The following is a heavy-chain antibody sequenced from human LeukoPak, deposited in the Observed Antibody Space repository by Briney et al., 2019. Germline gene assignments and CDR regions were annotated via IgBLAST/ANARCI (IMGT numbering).Heavy chain of an antibody. Sequence: VASVKVSCQASGGTFSSYAISWVRQAPGQGLEWMGRIIPILGIANYAQKFQGRVTITADKSTSTAHMELSSLRSEDTAVYYCASDPYSYGSPTADYWGQGALVTVSS. J-gene: IGHJ4*02. V-gene: IGHV1-69*04. CDR1: GGTFSSYA. D-gene: IGHD5-18*01. CDR3: ASDPYSYGSPTADY. CDR2: IIPILGIA.